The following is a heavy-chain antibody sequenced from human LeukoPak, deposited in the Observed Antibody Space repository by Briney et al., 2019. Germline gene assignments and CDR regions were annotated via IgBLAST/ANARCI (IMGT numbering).Heavy chain of an antibody. V-gene: IGHV1-2*02. CDR2: INPNSGGT. CDR3: ARFLQLLRQYDNWFDP. J-gene: IGHJ5*02. D-gene: IGHD2-2*01. Sequence: ASVKVSCKASGYTFTGYYMHWVRQAPGQGLEWMGWINPNSGGTNYAQKFQGRVTMTRDTSISTAYMELSRLRSNDTAVYYCARFLQLLRQYDNWFDPWGQGSLVTVSS. CDR1: GYTFTGYY.